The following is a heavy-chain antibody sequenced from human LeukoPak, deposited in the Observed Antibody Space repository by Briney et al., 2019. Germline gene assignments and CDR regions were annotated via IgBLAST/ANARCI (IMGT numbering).Heavy chain of an antibody. D-gene: IGHD5-24*01. CDR3: ARRAYNWGAFDI. V-gene: IGHV3-23*05. CDR2: IGSDNKP. Sequence: TGGSLRLSCEASGFTFSAYAMTWVRQAPGQGLEWVSSIGSDNKPHYSESVKGRFAISRDNSKSMLFLRLNSLRAEDTALYYCARRAYNWGAFDIWGQGTMVTVSS. CDR1: GFTFSAYA. J-gene: IGHJ3*02.